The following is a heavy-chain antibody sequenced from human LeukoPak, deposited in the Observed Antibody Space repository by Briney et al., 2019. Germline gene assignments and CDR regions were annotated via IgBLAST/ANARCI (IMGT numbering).Heavy chain of an antibody. CDR1: DFVFSDYY. V-gene: IGHV3-11*01. J-gene: IGHJ4*02. D-gene: IGHD3-10*01. Sequence: GGSLRLSCAASDFVFSDYYMSWVRQAPGKGLEWVSYISSSGNSIYYADSVKGRFTISRDNAKNSLYLQTNSLRAEDTAVYYCAREMEGDYGSGTFFDLWGQGNMVTVSS. CDR2: ISSSGNSI. CDR3: AREMEGDYGSGTFFDL.